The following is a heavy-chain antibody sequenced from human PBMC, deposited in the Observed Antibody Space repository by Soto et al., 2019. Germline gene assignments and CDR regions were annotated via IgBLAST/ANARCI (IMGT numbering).Heavy chain of an antibody. CDR2: ISGSGGST. J-gene: IGHJ4*02. CDR3: AKDRKERDIVVVPAAIWRAAASTSDY. CDR1: GFTFSSYA. D-gene: IGHD2-2*01. V-gene: IGHV3-23*01. Sequence: EVQLLESGGGLVQPGGSLRLSCAASGFTFSSYAMSWVRQAPGKGLEWVSAISGSGGSTYYADSVKGRFTISRDNSKNTLYLQMNSLRAEDTAVYYCAKDRKERDIVVVPAAIWRAAASTSDYWGQGTLVTVSS.